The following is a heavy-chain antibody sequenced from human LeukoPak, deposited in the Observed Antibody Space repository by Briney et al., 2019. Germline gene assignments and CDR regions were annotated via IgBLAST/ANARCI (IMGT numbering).Heavy chain of an antibody. D-gene: IGHD3-16*01. J-gene: IGHJ4*02. CDR1: GFTFSSYG. CDR3: ARDLSDAFDFDY. Sequence: GGALRLSCAASGFTFSSYGMHWVRQAPGKGLEWVAVIWYDGSNKYYADSVKGRFTISRDNSKNTLYLQMNSLRAEDTAVYYCARDLSDAFDFDYWGQGTLVTVSS. V-gene: IGHV3-33*01. CDR2: IWYDGSNK.